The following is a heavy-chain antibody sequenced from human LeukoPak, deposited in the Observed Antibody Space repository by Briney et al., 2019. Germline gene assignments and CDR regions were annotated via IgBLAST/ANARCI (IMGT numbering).Heavy chain of an antibody. V-gene: IGHV3-7*01. Sequence: GGSLRLSCAASGISFSTYWMSWVRQAPGKGLEWVANIKQDGSEKYYVDPVKGRFTISRDNAKNSMFLQMNSLRAEDTAVYYCARDFGYSRSEGYDYWGQGTLVTVSS. J-gene: IGHJ4*02. CDR1: GISFSTYW. D-gene: IGHD6-13*01. CDR2: IKQDGSEK. CDR3: ARDFGYSRSEGYDY.